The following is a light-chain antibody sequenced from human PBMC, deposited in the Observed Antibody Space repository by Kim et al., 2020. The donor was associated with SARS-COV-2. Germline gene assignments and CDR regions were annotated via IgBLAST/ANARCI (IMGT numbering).Light chain of an antibody. CDR3: QQYNSFPIT. J-gene: IGKJ5*01. CDR2: DAS. Sequence: ASVGDRVTITCRASQSISSWLAWYQQKPGKAPKLLIYDASSLESGVPSRFSGSGSGTEFTLTISSLQPDDFATYYCQQYNSFPITFGQGTRLEIK. CDR1: QSISSW. V-gene: IGKV1-5*01.